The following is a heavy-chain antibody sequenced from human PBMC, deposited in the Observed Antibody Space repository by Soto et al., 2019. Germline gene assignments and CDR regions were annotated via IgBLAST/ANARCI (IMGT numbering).Heavy chain of an antibody. V-gene: IGHV3-23*01. CDR3: AKDARPENVLRYFDWSTFVFDY. CDR1: GFTFSSYA. J-gene: IGHJ4*02. D-gene: IGHD3-9*01. Sequence: GGSLRLSCAASGFTFSSYAMSWVRQAPGKGLEWVSAISGSGGSTYYADSVKGRFTISRDNSKNTLYLQMNSLGAEDTAVYYCAKDARPENVLRYFDWSTFVFDYWGQGTLVTVSS. CDR2: ISGSGGST.